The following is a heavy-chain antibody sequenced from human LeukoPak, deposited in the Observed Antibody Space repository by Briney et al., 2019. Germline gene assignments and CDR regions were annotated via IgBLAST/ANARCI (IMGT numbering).Heavy chain of an antibody. D-gene: IGHD6-19*01. J-gene: IGHJ2*01. Sequence: SETLSLTCTVSGGSISSSSYYWGWIRQPPGKGLEWIGSIYYSGSTYYNPSLKSRVTISVDTSENQFSLKLSSVTAADTAVYYCARGDVAVAGDWYFDLWGRGTLVTVSS. V-gene: IGHV4-39*07. CDR1: GGSISSSSYY. CDR3: ARGDVAVAGDWYFDL. CDR2: IYYSGST.